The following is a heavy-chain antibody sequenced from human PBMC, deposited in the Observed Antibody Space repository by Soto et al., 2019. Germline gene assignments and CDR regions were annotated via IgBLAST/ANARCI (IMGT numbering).Heavy chain of an antibody. CDR1: GGTFSSYA. D-gene: IGHD2-15*01. V-gene: IGHV1-69*13. CDR2: IIPIFGTA. J-gene: IGHJ6*03. CDR3: ARVGMGYCSGGSCYAKLYYYYYYMDV. Sequence: GSSVKVSCKASGGTFSSYAISWVRQAPGQGLEWMGGIIPIFGTANYAQKLQGRVTITADESTSTAYMELSSLRSEDTAVYYCARVGMGYCSGGSCYAKLYYYYYYMDVWGKGTTVTVSS.